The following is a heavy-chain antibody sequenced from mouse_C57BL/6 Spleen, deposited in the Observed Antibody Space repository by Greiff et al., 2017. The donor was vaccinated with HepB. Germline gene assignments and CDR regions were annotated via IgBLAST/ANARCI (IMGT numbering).Heavy chain of an antibody. CDR3: AREKDYYGSSYGDAMDY. D-gene: IGHD1-1*01. Sequence: VQLQQSGPELVKPGASVKISCKASGYAFSSSWMNWVKQRPGKGLEWIGRIYPGDGDTNYNGKFKGKATLTADKSSSTAYMQLSSLTSEDSAVYFCAREKDYYGSSYGDAMDYWGQGTSVTVSS. V-gene: IGHV1-82*01. CDR1: GYAFSSSW. CDR2: IYPGDGDT. J-gene: IGHJ4*01.